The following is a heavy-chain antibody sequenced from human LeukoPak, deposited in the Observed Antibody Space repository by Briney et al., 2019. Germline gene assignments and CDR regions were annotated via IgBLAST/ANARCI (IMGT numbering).Heavy chain of an antibody. CDR1: GGSFSDYY. V-gene: IGHV3-11*06. Sequence: LSLTCAVYGGSFSDYYMSWIRQAPGKGLEWVSYISSSSSYTNYADSVKGRFTISGDNAKNSLYLQMNSLRAEDTAVYYCARSTAGYAFDYWGQGTLVTVSS. CDR3: ARSTAGYAFDY. D-gene: IGHD5-12*01. CDR2: ISSSSSYT. J-gene: IGHJ4*02.